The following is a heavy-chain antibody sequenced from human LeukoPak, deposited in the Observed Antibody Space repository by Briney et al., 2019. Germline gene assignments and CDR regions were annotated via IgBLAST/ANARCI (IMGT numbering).Heavy chain of an antibody. CDR1: GDSLSSYY. V-gene: IGHV4-59*08. CDR3: ARLIYSNGFDF. D-gene: IGHD6-19*01. Sequence: SGTLSLTCTVSGDSLSSYYWSWIRQPPGKGLEWIGYIYYTGSTNYNPSLKSRVTMSIDTSKNQFSLNLSSVTAADTAIYFCARLIYSNGFDFWGQGTLVTVSS. J-gene: IGHJ4*02. CDR2: IYYTGST.